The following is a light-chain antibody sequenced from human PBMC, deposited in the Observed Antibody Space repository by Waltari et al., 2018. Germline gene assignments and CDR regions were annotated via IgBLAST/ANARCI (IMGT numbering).Light chain of an antibody. CDR1: NIGGKN. V-gene: IGLV3-9*01. Sequence: TQPFSVSVALGQTATISCKEDNIGGKNVHWYQQKPGQAPVVVIFRDSNRPSGIPDRFSGPNSGNTATLAISGAQPGDEADYYCQVWDKSTVKFGGGTKLTVL. CDR2: RDS. J-gene: IGLJ2*01. CDR3: QVWDKSTVK.